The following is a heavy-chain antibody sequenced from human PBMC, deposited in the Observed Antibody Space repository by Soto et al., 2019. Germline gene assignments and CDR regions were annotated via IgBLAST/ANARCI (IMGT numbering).Heavy chain of an antibody. J-gene: IGHJ4*02. CDR2: ISAYSGNT. V-gene: IGHV1-18*01. Sequence: QVQLVQSGAEVKKPGASVKVSCKAYGYTFSSYGLSWVRQAPGQGLEWMGWISAYSGNTVYTQRLKGRLTMATDTSTRTAYMELRSLRSDDTAVYYCARDFYQSSGYCDYWGQGTLVTVSS. CDR1: GYTFSSYG. CDR3: ARDFYQSSGYCDY. D-gene: IGHD3-22*01.